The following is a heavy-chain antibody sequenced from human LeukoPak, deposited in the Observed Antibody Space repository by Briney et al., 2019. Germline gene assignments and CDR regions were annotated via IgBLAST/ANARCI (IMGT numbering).Heavy chain of an antibody. CDR1: GGSISSYY. Sequence: SETLSLTCTVSGGSISSYYWSWIRQPPGKGLEWIGYIYYSGSTNYNPSLKSRVTISVDTSKNQFSLKLSPVTAADTAVYYCARADGTVSYFDYWGQGTLVTVSS. J-gene: IGHJ4*02. D-gene: IGHD2-8*02. CDR2: IYYSGST. V-gene: IGHV4-59*01. CDR3: ARADGTVSYFDY.